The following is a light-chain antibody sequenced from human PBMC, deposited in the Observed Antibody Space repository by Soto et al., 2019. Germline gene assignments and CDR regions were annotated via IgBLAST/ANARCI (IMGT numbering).Light chain of an antibody. CDR3: QQYNTWPRT. CDR2: DVS. CDR1: QSVRNN. Sequence: EILMTQSPATLSVSPGESATLSCRASQSVRNNLAWYQQKPGQAPRPLIYDVSARATGIPARFSGSGSGTEFTLTSSSLQSEDFAVYYCQQYNTWPRTFGQGTKVEIK. V-gene: IGKV3-15*01. J-gene: IGKJ1*01.